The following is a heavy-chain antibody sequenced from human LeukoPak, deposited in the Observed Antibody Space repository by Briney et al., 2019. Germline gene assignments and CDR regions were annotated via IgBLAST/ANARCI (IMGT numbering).Heavy chain of an antibody. V-gene: IGHV4-39*01. CDR2: IYYNGNT. J-gene: IGHJ3*01. CDR3: ARQEEQLVRGAFDL. CDR1: GGSISSSRYF. D-gene: IGHD6-6*01. Sequence: SETLSLTCFVSGGSISSSRYFWGWIRQPPGKGLEWIGSIYYNGNTYYNPSLKSRVTISVETSKMQFSLKLTSVTAADAALYYCARQEEQLVRGAFDLWGQGTLVTVSS.